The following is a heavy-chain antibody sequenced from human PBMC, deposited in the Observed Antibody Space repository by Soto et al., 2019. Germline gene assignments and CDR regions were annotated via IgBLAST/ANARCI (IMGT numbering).Heavy chain of an antibody. J-gene: IGHJ4*02. CDR3: ARDQGIAVAVFDY. D-gene: IGHD6-19*01. V-gene: IGHV4-61*01. CDR2: IYYSGNT. CDR1: GGSVPSGSYY. Sequence: ETLSLTCTVSGGSVPSGSYYWSWIRQPPGKGLEWIGYIYYSGNTNYNPSLKSRVTISVDTSKNQISLKLRSVTAADTAVYYCARDQGIAVAVFDYWGQGTLVTVSS.